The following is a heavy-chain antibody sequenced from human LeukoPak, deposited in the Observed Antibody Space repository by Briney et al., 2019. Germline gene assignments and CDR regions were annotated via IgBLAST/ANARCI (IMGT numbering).Heavy chain of an antibody. J-gene: IGHJ3*02. V-gene: IGHV1-69*05. Sequence: ASVKVSCKASGGTFSSYAISWVRQAPGQGLEWMGGIIPIFGTANYAQKFQGRVTITTDESTSTAYMGLSSLRSEDTAVYYCARDTDGDGYNSENDAFDIWGQGTMVTVSS. CDR1: GGTFSSYA. CDR2: IIPIFGTA. CDR3: ARDTDGDGYNSENDAFDI. D-gene: IGHD5-24*01.